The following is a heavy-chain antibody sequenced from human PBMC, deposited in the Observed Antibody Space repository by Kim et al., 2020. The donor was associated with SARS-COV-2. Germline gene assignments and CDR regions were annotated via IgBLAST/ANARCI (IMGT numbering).Heavy chain of an antibody. J-gene: IGHJ6*02. D-gene: IGHD4-17*01. Sequence: GGSLRLSCAASGFTFSSYGMHWVRQAPGKGLEWVAVIWYVGSNKYYADSAKGRFTISRDNSKNTLYLQMNRLRAEDTAVYYCAKDFQVDYGDYWYNGMDVWGQGSTVTVSS. V-gene: IGHV3-33*06. CDR3: AKDFQVDYGDYWYNGMDV. CDR1: GFTFSSYG. CDR2: IWYVGSNK.